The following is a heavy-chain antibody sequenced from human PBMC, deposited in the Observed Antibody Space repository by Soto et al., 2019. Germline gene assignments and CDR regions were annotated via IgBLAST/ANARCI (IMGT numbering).Heavy chain of an antibody. CDR2: IYPGDSDT. D-gene: IGHD1-7*01. CDR3: ALWPTFVFELQTPDYFVMDV. V-gene: IGHV5-51*01. J-gene: IGHJ6*02. CDR1: GYSFTSYW. Sequence: PGESLKISCKGAGYSFTSYWIGWVRQMPGKGLEWMGIIYPGDSDTRYSPSFQGQVTISADKSISTAYLQWSSLKASDTAMYYCALWPTFVFELQTPDYFVMDVWGQGTTIPVSS.